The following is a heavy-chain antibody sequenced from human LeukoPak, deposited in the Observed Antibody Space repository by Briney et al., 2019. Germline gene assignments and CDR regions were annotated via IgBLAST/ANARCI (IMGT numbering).Heavy chain of an antibody. V-gene: IGHV3-7*01. J-gene: IGHJ6*02. CDR1: GFTFSSYW. CDR2: IKQDGSEK. D-gene: IGHD3-10*01. Sequence: GSLRLSCAASGFTFSSYWMSWVRQAPGKGLEWVANIKQDGSEKYYVDSVKGRFTISRDNAKNSLYLQMNSLRAEDTAVYYCVWLPSYYHYGMDVWGQGTTVTVSS. CDR3: VWLPSYYHYGMDV.